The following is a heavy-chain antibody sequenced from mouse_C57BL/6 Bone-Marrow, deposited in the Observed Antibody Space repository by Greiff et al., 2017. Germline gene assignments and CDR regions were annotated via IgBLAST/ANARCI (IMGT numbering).Heavy chain of an antibody. V-gene: IGHV1-53*01. D-gene: IGHD1-1*01. J-gene: IGHJ1*03. Sequence: QVQLQQPGTELVKPGASVKLSCKASGYTFTSYWMHWVKQRPGQGLEWIGNINPSNGGTNYNEKFKSKATLTVAKSSSTAYMQLSSLTSEDSAVYDCAGSGYGSGYRYFEVWGTGTTVTVSS. CDR3: AGSGYGSGYRYFEV. CDR2: INPSNGGT. CDR1: GYTFTSYW.